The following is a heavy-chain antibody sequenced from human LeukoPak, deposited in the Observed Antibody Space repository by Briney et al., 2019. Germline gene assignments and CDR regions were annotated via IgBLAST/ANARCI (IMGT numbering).Heavy chain of an antibody. J-gene: IGHJ4*02. V-gene: IGHV3-21*01. CDR2: ISSNSTYI. D-gene: IGHD3-9*01. CDR3: ARFAWDFDWLFYDFDH. Sequence: GGSLRLSCAASGFTFSSYSMNWVRQAPGKGLEWVSSISSNSTYIYYADSLKGRFTISRDNAKNSLYLQMNSLRAEDTAVYYCARFAWDFDWLFYDFDHWGQGTLVTVSS. CDR1: GFTFSSYS.